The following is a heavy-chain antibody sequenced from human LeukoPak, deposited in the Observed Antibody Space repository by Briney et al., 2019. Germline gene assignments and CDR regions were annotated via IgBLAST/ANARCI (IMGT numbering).Heavy chain of an antibody. V-gene: IGHV3-15*01. CDR3: TTDLGYLAAAGMGY. D-gene: IGHD6-13*01. J-gene: IGHJ4*02. CDR1: GFTFSNAW. CDR2: IKSKTDGGTT. Sequence: GGSLRLSCAASGFTFSNAWMSWVRQAPGKGLEWVGRIKSKTDGGTTDYAAPVKGRFTISRDDSKNTLYLQMNSLKTEDTAVYYCTTDLGYLAAAGMGYWGQGTLVTVSS.